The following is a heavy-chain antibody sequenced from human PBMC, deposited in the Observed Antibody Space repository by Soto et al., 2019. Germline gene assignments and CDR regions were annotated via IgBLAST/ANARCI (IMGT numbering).Heavy chain of an antibody. CDR2: IYYSGST. CDR1: GGSISSDGYY. V-gene: IGHV4-31*03. Sequence: QVQLQESGPGLVKPSQTLSLTCTVSGGSISSDGYYWSWIRQHPGKGLEWIGYIYYSGSTYYNPSLKSRVTISVDTSKNQFSLKLSSVTAADTAVYYCACSYSSGWTSRYYYYMDVWGKGTTVTVSS. CDR3: ACSYSSGWTSRYYYYMDV. J-gene: IGHJ6*03. D-gene: IGHD6-19*01.